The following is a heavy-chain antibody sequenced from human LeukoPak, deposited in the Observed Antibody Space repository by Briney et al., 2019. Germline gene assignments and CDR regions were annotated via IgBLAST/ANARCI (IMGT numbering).Heavy chain of an antibody. CDR1: GGSISSSSYY. CDR3: ASGDIWTGYWYGY. CDR2: IYYSGST. Sequence: SETLSLTCTVSGGSISSSSYYWGWIRQPPGKGLEWIGSIYYSGSTYYNPSLKSRVTISVDTSNNQFSMKLSSVTAADTAVYYCASGDIWTGYWYGYWGQGTLVTVSS. D-gene: IGHD3-9*01. J-gene: IGHJ4*02. V-gene: IGHV4-39*07.